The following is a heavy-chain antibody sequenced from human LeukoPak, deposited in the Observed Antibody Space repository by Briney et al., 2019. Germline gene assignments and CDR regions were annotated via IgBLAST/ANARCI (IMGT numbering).Heavy chain of an antibody. CDR1: GYTFTSYA. CDR2: INPNSGGT. J-gene: IGHJ4*02. CDR3: ARDRDGYNYYFDY. V-gene: IGHV1-2*02. D-gene: IGHD5-24*01. Sequence: ASVKVSCKASGYTFTSYAMHWVRQAPGQGLEWMGWINPNSGGTNYAQKFQGRVTMTRDTSISTAYMELSRLRSDDTAVYYCARDRDGYNYYFDYWGQGTLVTVSS.